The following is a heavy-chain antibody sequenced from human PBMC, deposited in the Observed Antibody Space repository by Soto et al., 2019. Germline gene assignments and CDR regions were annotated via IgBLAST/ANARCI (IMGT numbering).Heavy chain of an antibody. CDR2: IKSDGSST. V-gene: IGHV3-74*01. D-gene: IGHD3-16*01. CDR1: VCTFTIYW. CDR3: ARGGRGGIDY. J-gene: IGHJ4*02. Sequence: PVGSLRLSCASSVCTFTIYWMHWVRQAPGQGLVWVSSIKSDGSSTNYADSVKGRFTVSRDNAKNTVYLQMNSLRAEDTAVYYCARGGRGGIDYRGQGSLVTVS.